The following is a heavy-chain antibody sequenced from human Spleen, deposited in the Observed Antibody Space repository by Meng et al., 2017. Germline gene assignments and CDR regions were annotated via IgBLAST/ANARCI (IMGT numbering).Heavy chain of an antibody. J-gene: IGHJ4*02. D-gene: IGHD4-11*01. V-gene: IGHV4-34*02. Sequence: HVQPREWGTGLVEPLETLFLTCVVSGGSLSDYDWRWIRQPPGKGLEWIGETHHSGSTNYNPSLESRATISVDTSQNNLSLQLSSVTAADSSVYYCARGPTTIAHDFDYWGQGTLVTVSS. CDR2: THHSGST. CDR3: ARGPTTIAHDFDY. CDR1: GGSLSDYD.